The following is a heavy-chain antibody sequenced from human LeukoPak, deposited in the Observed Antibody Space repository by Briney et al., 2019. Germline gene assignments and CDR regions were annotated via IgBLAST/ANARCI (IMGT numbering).Heavy chain of an antibody. Sequence: GGSLRLSCAASGFTFTNYAMHWVRQAPGKGLEWGAVISYDGSNKYYADSVKGRFTISRDNSKNTLYLQMNSLRADDTAVYCCARTDYYGSPWGQGTLVTVSS. CDR1: GFTFTNYA. CDR3: ARTDYYGSP. D-gene: IGHD3-10*01. CDR2: ISYDGSNK. J-gene: IGHJ5*02. V-gene: IGHV3-30*04.